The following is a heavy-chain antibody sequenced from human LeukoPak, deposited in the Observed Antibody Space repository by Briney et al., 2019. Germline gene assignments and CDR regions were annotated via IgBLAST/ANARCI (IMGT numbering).Heavy chain of an antibody. CDR1: GFTFSSYA. CDR3: ARAGDCTNGICYTADFDY. CDR2: ISGSGGST. V-gene: IGHV3-23*01. D-gene: IGHD2-8*01. Sequence: GGSLRLSCAASGFTFSSYAMSWVRQAPGKGLEWVSAISGSGGSTYYADSVKGRFTISRDNSKNTLYLQMNSLRAEDTAVYYCARAGDCTNGICYTADFDYWGQGTLVTVSS. J-gene: IGHJ4*02.